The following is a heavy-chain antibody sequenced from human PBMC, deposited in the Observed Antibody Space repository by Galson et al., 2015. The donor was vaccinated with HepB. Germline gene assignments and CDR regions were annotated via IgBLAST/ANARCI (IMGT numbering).Heavy chain of an antibody. V-gene: IGHV1-69*06. CDR2: IIPIFGTA. CDR3: ATAAPGGYGDNAFDI. D-gene: IGHD4-17*01. J-gene: IGHJ3*02. CDR1: GGTFSSYA. Sequence: SVKVSCKASGGTFSSYAISWVRQAPGQGLEWMGGIIPIFGTANYAQKFQGRVTITADKSTSTAYMELSSLRSEDTAVYYCATAAPGGYGDNAFDIWGQGTMVTVSS.